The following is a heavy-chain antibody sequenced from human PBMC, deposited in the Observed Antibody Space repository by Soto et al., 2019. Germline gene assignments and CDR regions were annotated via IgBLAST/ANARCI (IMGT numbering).Heavy chain of an antibody. CDR3: ARAYCSGYTCSPYNWFYP. V-gene: IGHV1-18*01. CDR1: GYTFTSYG. Sequence: ASVKVSCKASGYTFTSYGISWVRQAPGQGLEWMGWISAYNGNTNYAQKLQGRVTMTTDTSTSTAYMELRSLRSDDTAVYYCARAYCSGYTCSPYNWFYPWGQGSLVTVSS. D-gene: IGHD2-15*01. J-gene: IGHJ5*02. CDR2: ISAYNGNT.